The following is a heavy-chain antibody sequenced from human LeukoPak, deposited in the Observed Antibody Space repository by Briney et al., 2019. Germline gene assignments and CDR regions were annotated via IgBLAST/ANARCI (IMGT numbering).Heavy chain of an antibody. V-gene: IGHV3-23*01. CDR2: INSGGGST. CDR1: GFTFSSYA. Sequence: PGGSLRLSCAASGFTFSSYAMNWVRQAPGKGLEWVSSINSGGGSTYYADSVKGRFTISRDNSKNTLSLQMNSLRAEDTAVYYCAKGHSGNYYYFDSWGQGTLVTVSS. D-gene: IGHD1-26*01. CDR3: AKGHSGNYYYFDS. J-gene: IGHJ4*02.